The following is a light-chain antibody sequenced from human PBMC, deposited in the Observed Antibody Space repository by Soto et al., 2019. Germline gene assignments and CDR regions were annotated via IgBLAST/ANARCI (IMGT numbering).Light chain of an antibody. CDR3: YSEESRLEV. Sequence: QSALTQPPSASGSPGQSVTIPCTGTSGDVGGYNLVSWYQQHPGKAPKLMIYEVPERPSGVSNRFSGSNSGNTASLTISGVQDDAEDYYYCYSEESRLEVFGGGTKLTVL. CDR1: SGDVGGYNL. CDR2: EVP. J-gene: IGLJ2*01. V-gene: IGLV2-23*02.